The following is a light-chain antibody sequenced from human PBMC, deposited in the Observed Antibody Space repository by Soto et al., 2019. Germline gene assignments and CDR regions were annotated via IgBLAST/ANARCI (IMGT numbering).Light chain of an antibody. CDR3: QQYGRSVT. Sequence: EVVLTQSPGTLSLSPGERATLSCRATQSVGSNFVAWYQHKPGQAPRLLIYSASSRATGTPDRFRGSGSGTDFTLTINRLDPEDFAVYYCQQYGRSVTFGGGTKVEI. CDR1: QSVGSNF. V-gene: IGKV3-20*01. CDR2: SAS. J-gene: IGKJ4*01.